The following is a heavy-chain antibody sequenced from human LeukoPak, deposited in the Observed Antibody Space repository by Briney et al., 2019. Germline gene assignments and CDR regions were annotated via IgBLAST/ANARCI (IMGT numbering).Heavy chain of an antibody. D-gene: IGHD3-22*01. Sequence: ASVKVSCTVSGYTLTELSMHWVRQAPGKGLEWMGGFDPEDGETIYAQKFQGRVTMTEDTSTDTAYMELSSLRSEDTAVYYCATLDSSGYYFKFDYWGQGTLVTVSS. CDR2: FDPEDGET. CDR3: ATLDSSGYYFKFDY. V-gene: IGHV1-24*01. J-gene: IGHJ4*02. CDR1: GYTLTELS.